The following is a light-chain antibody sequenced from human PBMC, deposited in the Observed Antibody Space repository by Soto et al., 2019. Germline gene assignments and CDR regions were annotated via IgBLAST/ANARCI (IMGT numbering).Light chain of an antibody. CDR2: VAS. CDR3: LQSYNYPRT. CDR1: QGIRND. V-gene: IGKV1-6*01. Sequence: AIQMTQSPSSLSASVGDRVTITCRASQGIRNDLGWYQQKPGKAPKLLIYVASSLQSGVPPRFSGSGYGTDFTLTISSLQPEDFATYYCLQSYNYPRTFGQGTKVEI. J-gene: IGKJ1*01.